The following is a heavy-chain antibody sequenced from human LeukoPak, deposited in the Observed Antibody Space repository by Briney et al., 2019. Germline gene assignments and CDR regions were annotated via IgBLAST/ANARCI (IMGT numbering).Heavy chain of an antibody. J-gene: IGHJ4*02. D-gene: IGHD6-13*01. V-gene: IGHV1-2*02. CDR3: ARRAAGGPYFDY. Sequence: MGWMNPNRGDTNYAPKLQGRVTMTRDTSISTAYMDVSSLRSDDTAVYFCARRAAGGPYFDYWGQGSLVTVSS. CDR2: MNPNRGDT.